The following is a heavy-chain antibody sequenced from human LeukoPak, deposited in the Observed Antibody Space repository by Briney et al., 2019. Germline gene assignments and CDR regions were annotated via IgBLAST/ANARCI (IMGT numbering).Heavy chain of an antibody. CDR1: GGSISSYY. Sequence: SETLSLTCTVSGGSISSYYWSWIRQPPGKGLEWIGYIYYRGSTNYNPSLKSRVTISVDTSKNQFSLKLSSVTAADTAVYYCARLRYDCFDYWGQGTLVTVSS. CDR3: ARLRYDCFDY. CDR2: IYYRGST. J-gene: IGHJ4*02. V-gene: IGHV4-59*08. D-gene: IGHD5-12*01.